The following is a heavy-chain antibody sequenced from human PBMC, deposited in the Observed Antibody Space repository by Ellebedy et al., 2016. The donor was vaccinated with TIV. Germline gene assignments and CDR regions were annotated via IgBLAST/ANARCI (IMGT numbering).Heavy chain of an antibody. CDR2: INPSNGAT. J-gene: IGHJ3*01. CDR1: GYTFTGYY. Sequence: AASVKVSCKTSGYTFTGYYMHWARQVPGQGLEWMGWINPSNGATSYAQNFQGRVAMTGDTSIRTAYMELIRLTAGDTAVYYCARLNGDYGAGDAFDVWGRGTMVTVSP. V-gene: IGHV1-2*02. D-gene: IGHD4-17*01. CDR3: ARLNGDYGAGDAFDV.